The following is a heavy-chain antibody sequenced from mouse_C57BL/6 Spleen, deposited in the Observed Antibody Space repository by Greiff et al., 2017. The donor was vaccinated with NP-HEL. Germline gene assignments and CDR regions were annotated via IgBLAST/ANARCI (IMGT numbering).Heavy chain of an antibody. CDR2: ISSGSSTI. J-gene: IGHJ2*01. Sequence: EVKVEESGGGLVKPGGSLKLSCAASGFTFSDYGMHWVRQAPEKGLEWVAYISSGSSTIYYADTVKGRFTISRDNAKNTLFLQMTSLRSEDTAMYYCAKGAGTGGFDYWGQGTTLTVSS. CDR1: GFTFSDYG. D-gene: IGHD3-3*01. CDR3: AKGAGTGGFDY. V-gene: IGHV5-17*01.